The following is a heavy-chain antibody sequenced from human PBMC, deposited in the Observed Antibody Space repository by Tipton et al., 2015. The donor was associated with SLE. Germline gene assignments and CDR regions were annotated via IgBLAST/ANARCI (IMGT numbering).Heavy chain of an antibody. CDR2: IYYSGST. CDR3: ARGLGGSRYYFDY. Sequence: TLSLTCTVSGGSISSSSYYWGWIRQPPGKGLEWIGSIYYSGSTYYNPSLKSRVTISVDTSKNQFSLKLSSVTAADTAVYYCARGLGGSRYYFDYWGQGTLVTVSS. V-gene: IGHV4-39*07. J-gene: IGHJ4*02. CDR1: GGSISSSSYY. D-gene: IGHD2-15*01.